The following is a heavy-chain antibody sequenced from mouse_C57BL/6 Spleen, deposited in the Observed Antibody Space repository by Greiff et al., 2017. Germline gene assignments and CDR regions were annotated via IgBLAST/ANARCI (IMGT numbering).Heavy chain of an antibody. J-gene: IGHJ3*01. CDR3: ARDNDDDWFAY. CDR2: ISSGGSYT. V-gene: IGHV5-6*01. CDR1: GFTFSSYG. Sequence: EVHLVESGGDLVKPGGSLKLSCAASGFTFSSYGMSWVRQTPDKRLEWVATISSGGSYTYYPDSVKGRFTISRDNAKNTLYLQMSSLKSEDTAMYYCARDNDDDWFAYWGQGTLVTVSA. D-gene: IGHD2-4*01.